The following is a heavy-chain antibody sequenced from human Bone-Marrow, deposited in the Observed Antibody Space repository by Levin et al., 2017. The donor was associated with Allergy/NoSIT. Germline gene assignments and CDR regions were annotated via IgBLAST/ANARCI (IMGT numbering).Heavy chain of an antibody. D-gene: IGHD2-15*01. J-gene: IGHJ4*02. Sequence: ASVKVSCKTSGYTFTGYYIHWVRQAPGQGLEWMGWINPNSGATNYAEKFQGRVTLTRDTSISTAYMELSRLRSDDTAVFYCARGGYRRSDWGQGTLVTVSS. CDR2: INPNSGAT. CDR1: GYTFTGYY. CDR3: ARGGYRRSD. V-gene: IGHV1-2*02.